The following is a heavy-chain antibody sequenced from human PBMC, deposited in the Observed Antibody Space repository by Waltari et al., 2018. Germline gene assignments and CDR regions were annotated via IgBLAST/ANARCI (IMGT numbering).Heavy chain of an antibody. J-gene: IGHJ4*02. D-gene: IGHD3-10*01. CDR1: GGTFSSYA. Sequence: QVQLVQSGAEVKKPGSSVKVSCKASGGTFSSYAISWVRQAPGQGLEWMGGTIPCFGTANDEQKFQGRVTITADESTSTADMELSSLRSEDTAVYYCASAYGSGSYYKRGNYFDYWGQGTLVTVSS. CDR2: TIPCFGTA. CDR3: ASAYGSGSYYKRGNYFDY. V-gene: IGHV1-69*01.